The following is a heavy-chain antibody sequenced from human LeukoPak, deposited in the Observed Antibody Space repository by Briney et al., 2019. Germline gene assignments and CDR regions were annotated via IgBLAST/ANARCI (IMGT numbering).Heavy chain of an antibody. CDR3: ARGRLRPPPKYYFDY. Sequence: SETLSLTCAVYGGSISSGGYSWSWIRQHPGKGLEWIGYIYYSGSTYYNPSLKSRVTISVDTSKNQFSLKLSSVTAADTAVYYCARGRLRPPPKYYFDYWGQGTLVTVSS. V-gene: IGHV4-31*11. D-gene: IGHD5-18*01. CDR1: GGSISSGGYS. CDR2: IYYSGST. J-gene: IGHJ4*02.